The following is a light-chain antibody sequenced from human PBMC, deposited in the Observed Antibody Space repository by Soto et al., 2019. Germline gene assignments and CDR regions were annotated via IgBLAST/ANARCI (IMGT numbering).Light chain of an antibody. J-gene: IGKJ4*01. CDR2: GAS. CDR1: QSVSIN. CDR3: QQYNNWPPVT. V-gene: IGKV3-15*01. Sequence: EIVITQSPATLSVSPGERATLSCRASQSVSINVAWYQQKPGRAPRLLIYGASTRATGFPARFSGSGSGTEFTLTINSLQSEDSAVYYCQQYNNWPPVTFGGGTKVDIK.